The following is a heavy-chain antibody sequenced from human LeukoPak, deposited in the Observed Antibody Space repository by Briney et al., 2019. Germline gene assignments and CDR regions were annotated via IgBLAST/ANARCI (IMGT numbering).Heavy chain of an antibody. CDR2: IKHGGST. Sequence: SETLSLTCVVYGGSFSGYYWSWIRQPPGKGLEWIGEIKHGGSTNYNPSLKSRVTISADTSKNQFSLKLRSVTAADTAVYYCARVLAVAGTLSFDYWGQGTLVTVSS. J-gene: IGHJ4*02. V-gene: IGHV4-34*01. CDR1: GGSFSGYY. CDR3: ARVLAVAGTLSFDY. D-gene: IGHD6-19*01.